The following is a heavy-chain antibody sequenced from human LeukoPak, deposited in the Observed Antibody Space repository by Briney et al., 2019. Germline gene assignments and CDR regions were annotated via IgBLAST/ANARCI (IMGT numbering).Heavy chain of an antibody. Sequence: SETLSLTCTVSGGSISSSNYYWGWIRQPPGKGLEWIGIIYYSGNTYYNPSLKSRVTISVDTSKNQLSLKLSSVTAADTAVYYCARLLRDPLDIWGQGTMVIVSS. J-gene: IGHJ3*02. CDR2: IYYSGNT. CDR3: ARLLRDPLDI. CDR1: GGSISSSNYY. V-gene: IGHV4-39*01.